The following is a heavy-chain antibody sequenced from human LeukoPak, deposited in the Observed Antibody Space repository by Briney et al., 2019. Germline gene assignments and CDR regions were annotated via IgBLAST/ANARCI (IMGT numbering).Heavy chain of an antibody. Sequence: PGGSLRLSCVASGFVASASYMSWVRQAPGKGLEWVSVIFSGGKTDYADSVKGRFTVSRDNSRNTLHLEMSKLRVDDTAVYCCASKKWVPNLNYYYYFYYMDIWGKGTTVTVSS. J-gene: IGHJ6*03. CDR2: IFSGGKT. CDR1: GFVASASY. CDR3: ASKKWVPNLNYYYYFYYMDI. D-gene: IGHD1-26*01. V-gene: IGHV3-53*01.